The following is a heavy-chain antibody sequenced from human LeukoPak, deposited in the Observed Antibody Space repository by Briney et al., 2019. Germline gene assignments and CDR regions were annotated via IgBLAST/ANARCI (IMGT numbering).Heavy chain of an antibody. CDR2: IYWGDDK. V-gene: IGHV2-5*02. CDR3: AHSKSYCGGDCYTPIDY. J-gene: IGHJ4*02. CDR1: GFSLSTSGVG. Sequence: SGPTLVKPTQTLTLTCTFSGFSLSTSGVGVGWIRQPPGKALEWLALIYWGDDKRYSPSLKSRLTITKDTSKNQVVLTMTNMDPVDTATYYCAHSKSYCGGDCYTPIDYWGQGTLVTVSS. D-gene: IGHD2-21*02.